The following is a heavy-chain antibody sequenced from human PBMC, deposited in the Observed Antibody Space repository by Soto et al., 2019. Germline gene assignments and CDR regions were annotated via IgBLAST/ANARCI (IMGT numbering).Heavy chain of an antibody. CDR2: ISGSGDST. J-gene: IGHJ5*02. D-gene: IGHD6-13*01. V-gene: IGHV3-23*01. Sequence: GGSLRLSCAASGCTFISYAMSWVRQAPGKGLEWVSVISGSGDSTYHADSVKGRFTISRDNSKNTLYLQINSLRVEDTAVYYCAKGPRAASGPTLWFDPWGQGTLVTVSS. CDR1: GCTFISYA. CDR3: AKGPRAASGPTLWFDP.